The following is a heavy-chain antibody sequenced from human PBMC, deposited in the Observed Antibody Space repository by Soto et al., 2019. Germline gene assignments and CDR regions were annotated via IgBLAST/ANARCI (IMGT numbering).Heavy chain of an antibody. V-gene: IGHV1-18*01. CDR2: ISAYNGNT. J-gene: IGHJ4*02. D-gene: IGHD6-13*01. CDR3: ARDGYSTNFAY. Sequence: SWVRQAPGQGLEWMGWISAYNGNTNYAQKLQGRVTMTTDTSTSTAYMELRSLRSDDTAVYYCARDGYSTNFAYWGQGTLVTVSS.